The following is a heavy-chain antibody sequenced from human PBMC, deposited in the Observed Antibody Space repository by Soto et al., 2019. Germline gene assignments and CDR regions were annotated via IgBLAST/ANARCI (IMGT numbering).Heavy chain of an antibody. CDR2: IYYSGST. D-gene: IGHD3-16*01. Sequence: QVQLQESGPGLVKPSETLSLTCTVSGGSISSYYWSWIRQPPGKGLEWIGYIYYSGSTNYNPSLRSRVTSSGDTSKNQLLLKLSSVTAADTAVYYCAIGGSQPYYYYYMDVWGKGTTVTVSS. CDR3: AIGGSQPYYYYYMDV. CDR1: GGSISSYY. J-gene: IGHJ6*03. V-gene: IGHV4-59*08.